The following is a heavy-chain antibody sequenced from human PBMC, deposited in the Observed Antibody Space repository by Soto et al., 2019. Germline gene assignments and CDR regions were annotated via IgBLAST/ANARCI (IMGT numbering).Heavy chain of an antibody. CDR3: ARSAGGLQYLPLYYYYMDV. D-gene: IGHD4-4*01. CDR1: GFTFSDYY. CDR2: ISSSGSTI. V-gene: IGHV3-11*01. J-gene: IGHJ6*03. Sequence: GGSLRLSCAASGFTFSDYYMSWIRQAPGKGLEWVSYISSSGSTIYYADSVKGRFTISRDNAKNSLYLQMNSLRAEDTAVYYCARSAGGLQYLPLYYYYMDVWGKGTTVTVSS.